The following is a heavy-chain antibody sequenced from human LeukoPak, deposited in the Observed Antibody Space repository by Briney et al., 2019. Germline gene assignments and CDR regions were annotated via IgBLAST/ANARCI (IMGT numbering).Heavy chain of an antibody. CDR1: GYSFTNYW. D-gene: IGHD6-6*01. CDR3: ARPSSPYSSSREFDY. V-gene: IGHV5-51*01. CDR2: IYPGDSDT. Sequence: GESLKISCKGSGYSFTNYWIGWVRQMPGKGLEWMGIIYPGDSDTTYSPSFQGQVTISADKSITTAYLQWSSLKASDTAMYYCARPSSPYSSSREFDYWGQGTLVTVSS. J-gene: IGHJ4*02.